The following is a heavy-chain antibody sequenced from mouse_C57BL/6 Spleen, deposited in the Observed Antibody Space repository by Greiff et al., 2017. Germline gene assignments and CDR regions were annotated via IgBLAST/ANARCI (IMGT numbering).Heavy chain of an antibody. CDR1: GYNFTSYW. V-gene: IGHV1-59*01. D-gene: IGHD3-1*01. CDR2: IDPSDSYT. J-gene: IGHJ4*01. Sequence: QVQLQQPGAELVRPGTSVKLSCKASGYNFTSYWMHWVKQRPGQGLEWIGVIDPSDSYTNYNQKFEGKTTLTVDPSSSTAYMQLSCLTYEDSAVYYCARSVSDYAMDYWGQGTSVTVSS. CDR3: ARSVSDYAMDY.